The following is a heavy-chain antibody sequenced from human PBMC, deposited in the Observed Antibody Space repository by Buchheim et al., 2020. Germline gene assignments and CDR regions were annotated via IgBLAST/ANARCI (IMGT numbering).Heavy chain of an antibody. V-gene: IGHV4-59*01. CDR1: GGSIFTYY. Sequence: QVQLQESGPGLVKPSETLSLTCSVSGGSIFTYYWSWIRQAPGKGLEWIGYMDGSGRSNYNPSLKSRVTISVDTSKNQFSLNLSSVTAADTAIYYCAKERSDNWFDPWGQGTL. CDR2: MDGSGRS. CDR3: AKERSDNWFDP. J-gene: IGHJ5*02.